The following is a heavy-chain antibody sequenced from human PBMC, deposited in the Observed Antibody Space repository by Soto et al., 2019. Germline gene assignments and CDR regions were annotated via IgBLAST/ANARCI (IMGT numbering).Heavy chain of an antibody. D-gene: IGHD2-15*01. CDR3: ARGYTAGCSGGSCYRSRPFDY. V-gene: IGHV5-51*01. J-gene: IGHJ4*02. CDR2: IYPGDSDT. Sequence: GESLKISCKGSGYSFTSYWIGWVRQMPGKGLEWMGIIYPGDSDTRYSPSFQGQVTISADKSISTAYLQWSSLKASDTAMYYCARGYTAGCSGGSCYRSRPFDYWGQGTLVTVSS. CDR1: GYSFTSYW.